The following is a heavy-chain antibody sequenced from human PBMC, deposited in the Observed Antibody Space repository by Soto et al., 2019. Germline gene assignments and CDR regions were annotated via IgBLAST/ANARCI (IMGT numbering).Heavy chain of an antibody. V-gene: IGHV1-18*01. CDR2: ISTYNGDT. CDR3: ARDGSRPYYYYGMGV. CDR1: GYTFTTYG. J-gene: IGHJ6*02. Sequence: QVQLVQSGAEVKKPGASVKVSCKASGYTFTTYGISWVRQAPGQGLEWMGWISTYNGDTEYAQNLQGRVTMTTDTSTTTAYMELRSLRSDDTAVYYCARDGSRPYYYYGMGVWCQGTTVTVS.